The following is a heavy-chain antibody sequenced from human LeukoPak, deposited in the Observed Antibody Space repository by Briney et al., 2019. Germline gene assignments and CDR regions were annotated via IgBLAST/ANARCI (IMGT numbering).Heavy chain of an antibody. D-gene: IGHD6-13*01. CDR2: ISAYNGNT. CDR3: ARGSSWYSYYYYYMDV. J-gene: IGHJ6*03. V-gene: IGHV1-18*01. CDR1: GYTFTSYG. Sequence: ASVKVSCKASGYTFTSYGISWVRQAPGQGLEWMGWISAYNGNTNYAQKLQGGVTMTTDTSTSTAYMELRSLRSDDTAVYYCARGSSWYSYYYYYMDVWGKGTTVTVSS.